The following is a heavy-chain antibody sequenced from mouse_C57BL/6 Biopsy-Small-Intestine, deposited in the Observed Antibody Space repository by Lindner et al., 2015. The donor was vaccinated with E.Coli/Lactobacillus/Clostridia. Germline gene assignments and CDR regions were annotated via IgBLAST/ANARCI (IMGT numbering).Heavy chain of an antibody. CDR1: GYSITGDY. J-gene: IGHJ4*01. D-gene: IGHD3-2*02. CDR2: ISYSGST. CDR3: ARYRLLKGMDY. V-gene: IGHV3-8*01. Sequence: VQLQESGPGLTKPSQTLSLTCSVTGYSITGDYWNWIRRFPGSKLEYMGYISYSGSTYYTPSLKSRISITRDTSKNQYYLQLNSVTTEDTATYYCARYRLLKGMDYWGQGTSVTVSS.